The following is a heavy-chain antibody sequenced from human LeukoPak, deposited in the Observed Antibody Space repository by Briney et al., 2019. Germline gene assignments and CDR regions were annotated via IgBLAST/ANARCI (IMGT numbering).Heavy chain of an antibody. CDR1: GFTFSNFW. J-gene: IGHJ6*02. V-gene: IGHV3-7*01. D-gene: IGHD3-3*02. CDR2: INPDGSAK. Sequence: GGSLRLSCAASGFTFSNFWMSWVRQAPGKGLEWVANINPDGSAKYYVDSVKGRFTISRDNAENSLYLQMNSLRPEDTAVYYCARQFSTYSYGLDVWGQGTTVTVSS. CDR3: ARQFSTYSYGLDV.